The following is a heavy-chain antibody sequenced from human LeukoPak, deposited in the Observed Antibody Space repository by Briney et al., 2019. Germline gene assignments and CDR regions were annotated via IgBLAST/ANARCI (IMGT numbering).Heavy chain of an antibody. D-gene: IGHD6-13*01. J-gene: IGHJ5*02. Sequence: ASVKVSCKASGGTFSSYAISWVRQAPGQGLEWMGRIIPILGIANYAQKFQGRVMITADKSTSTAYMELSSLRSEDTAVYYCARDLARGSSWYLHGNWFDPWGQGTLVTVSS. V-gene: IGHV1-69*04. CDR3: ARDLARGSSWYLHGNWFDP. CDR1: GGTFSSYA. CDR2: IIPILGIA.